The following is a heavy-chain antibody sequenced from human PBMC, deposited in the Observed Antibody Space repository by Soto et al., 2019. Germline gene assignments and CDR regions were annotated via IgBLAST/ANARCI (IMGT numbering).Heavy chain of an antibody. CDR3: VKAQERSAQYFAVVITAFDF. Sequence: GGSLRLSCEVSGFSFSNYGIHWVRQAPGKGLEWVAVISHDGNSHHLADSVRGRFTISRDNSKNTVFLHMTSLRREDSAVYHCVKAQERSAQYFAVVITAFDFWGQGTMVTV. V-gene: IGHV3-30*18. J-gene: IGHJ3*01. D-gene: IGHD3-22*01. CDR2: ISHDGNSH. CDR1: GFSFSNYG.